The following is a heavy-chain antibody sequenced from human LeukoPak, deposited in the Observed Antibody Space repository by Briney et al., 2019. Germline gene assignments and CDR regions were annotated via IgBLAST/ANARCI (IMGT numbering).Heavy chain of an antibody. D-gene: IGHD3-10*01. CDR1: GGSISSYY. CDR2: VHSIGYT. J-gene: IGHJ2*01. V-gene: IGHV4-59*08. CDR3: ARHITESGSAFDL. Sequence: PETLSLTCTVPGGSISSYYWGWIRQPPGKGLEWIAYVHSIGYTNYNPSLKSRVTISMDTSKDQFSLKLISVTAADTAVYYCARHITESGSAFDLWGRGTLVTVSS.